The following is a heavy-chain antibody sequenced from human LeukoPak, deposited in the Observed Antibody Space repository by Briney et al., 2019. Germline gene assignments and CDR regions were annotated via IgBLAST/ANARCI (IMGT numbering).Heavy chain of an antibody. J-gene: IGHJ3*02. CDR2: INPSGGST. CDR3: ARVVRGAFYI. V-gene: IGHV1-46*03. Sequence: ASVKVSCKASGFTFTSYYMHWVRQAPGQGLEWMGIINPSGGSTSYPQKFQGRVTMTRDTSTSTVYMELSSLRSEDTAVYYCARVVRGAFYIWGQGTLVTVSS. D-gene: IGHD2-21*01. CDR1: GFTFTSYY.